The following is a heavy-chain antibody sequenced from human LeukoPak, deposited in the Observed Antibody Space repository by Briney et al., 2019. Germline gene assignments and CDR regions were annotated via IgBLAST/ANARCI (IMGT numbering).Heavy chain of an antibody. CDR3: ARAIGSSSFNWFDP. J-gene: IGHJ5*02. Sequence: SETLSLTCTVSGGSISSYYWSWIRQPPGKGLEWIGYIYYSGSTNYNPSLKSRVTISVDTSKNQFSLKLSSVTAADTAVYYCARAIGSSSFNWFDPWGQGTLVTVSS. D-gene: IGHD6-13*01. CDR1: GGSISSYY. V-gene: IGHV4-59*01. CDR2: IYYSGST.